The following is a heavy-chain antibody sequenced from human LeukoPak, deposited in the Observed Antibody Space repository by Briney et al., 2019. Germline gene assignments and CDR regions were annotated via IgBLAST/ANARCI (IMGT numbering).Heavy chain of an antibody. CDR3: ASIHYDILTGYYKLDAFDI. D-gene: IGHD3-9*01. J-gene: IGHJ3*02. Sequence: PLASVKVSCKASGYTFTSYYMHWVRQAPGQGLEWMGIINPSGGSTSYAQKFQGRVTITTDESTSTAYMELSSLRSEDTAVYYCASIHYDILTGYYKLDAFDIWGQGTMVTVSS. CDR2: INPSGGST. V-gene: IGHV1-46*01. CDR1: GYTFTSYY.